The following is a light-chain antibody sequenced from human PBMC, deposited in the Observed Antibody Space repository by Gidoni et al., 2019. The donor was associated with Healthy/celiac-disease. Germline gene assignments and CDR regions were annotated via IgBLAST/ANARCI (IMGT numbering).Light chain of an antibody. Sequence: DIQMTQSPSSLSASVGDRVTITCRASQSISSYLNWYQQKPGKAPKLLIYAASSLQSGVPSRFSGSGSGTDFTLPISILQPEDFATYYCQQSYSTPLTFGGGTKVEIK. J-gene: IGKJ4*01. CDR1: QSISSY. CDR3: QQSYSTPLT. CDR2: AAS. V-gene: IGKV1-39*01.